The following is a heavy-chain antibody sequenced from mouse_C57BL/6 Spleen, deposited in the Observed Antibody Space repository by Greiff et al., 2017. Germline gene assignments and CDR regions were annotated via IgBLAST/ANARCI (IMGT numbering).Heavy chain of an antibody. CDR2: ILPGSGST. CDR1: GYTFTGYW. D-gene: IGHD1-1*01. J-gene: IGHJ2*01. CDR3: ARRRITTVVDPYYFDY. Sequence: QVHVKQSGAELMKPGASVKFSCKATGYTFTGYWIEWVKQRPGHGLEWIGEILPGSGSTNYNEKFKGKATFTADTSSNTAYMQLSSLTTEDPAIDYGARRRITTVVDPYYFDYWGQGTTLTVSS. V-gene: IGHV1-9*01.